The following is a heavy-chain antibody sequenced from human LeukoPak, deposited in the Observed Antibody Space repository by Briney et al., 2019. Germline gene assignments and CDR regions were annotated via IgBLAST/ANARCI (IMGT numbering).Heavy chain of an antibody. CDR2: IYYSGNT. D-gene: IGHD1-26*01. Sequence: NPSETLSLTCTVSGGSISSSGYYWGWIRQPPGKGLEWIASIYYSGNTYYNPSLKSRVTISVDTSKNQLSLKLSSLTAADTAVYYSARHEYSGSYYGLSWFDPWGQGTLVTVSS. J-gene: IGHJ5*02. CDR3: ARHEYSGSYYGLSWFDP. V-gene: IGHV4-39*01. CDR1: GGSISSSGYY.